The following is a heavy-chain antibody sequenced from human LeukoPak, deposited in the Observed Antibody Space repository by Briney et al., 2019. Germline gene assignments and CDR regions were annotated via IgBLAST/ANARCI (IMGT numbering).Heavy chain of an antibody. J-gene: IGHJ3*02. V-gene: IGHV1-18*01. Sequence: ASVKVSCKASGYTFTSYGISWLRQAPGQGLEGMGWVSAYNGNTNYAQKLQGRVTMTTDTSTSTAYMELRSLRSDDTAVYYCARVVPAAMIGAFDIWGQGTMVTVSS. CDR1: GYTFTSYG. D-gene: IGHD2-2*01. CDR3: ARVVPAAMIGAFDI. CDR2: VSAYNGNT.